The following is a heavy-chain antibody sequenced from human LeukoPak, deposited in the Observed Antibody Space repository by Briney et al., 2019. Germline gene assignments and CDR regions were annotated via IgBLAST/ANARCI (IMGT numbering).Heavy chain of an antibody. CDR3: AVVRGVIVDY. V-gene: IGHV4-39*01. CDR2: IYYSGST. D-gene: IGHD3-10*01. Sequence: PSETLSLTCTVSGGSISSSSYYWGWIRQPPGKGLEWIGSIYYSGSTYYNPSLKSRVTISVDTSKNQFSLKLSSVTAADTAVYYCAVVRGVIVDYWGQGTLVTVSS. CDR1: GGSISSSSYY. J-gene: IGHJ4*02.